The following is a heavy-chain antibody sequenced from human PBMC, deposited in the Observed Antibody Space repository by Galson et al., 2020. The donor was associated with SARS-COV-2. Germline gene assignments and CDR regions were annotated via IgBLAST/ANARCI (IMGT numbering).Heavy chain of an antibody. D-gene: IGHD3-3*01. J-gene: IGHJ4*02. V-gene: IGHV3-15*01. CDR3: TTHEVDDLWSDDY. CDR2: IQSNTDGGTT. Sequence: GGSLRLSCAASGFTFSNAWMSWVRQAPGKGLEWVGRIQSNTDGGTTDYAAPVKGRFTISRDDSKNTLYLQMSSPKTEDTAVYYCTTHEVDDLWSDDYWGQGTLVTVAS. CDR1: GFTFSNAW.